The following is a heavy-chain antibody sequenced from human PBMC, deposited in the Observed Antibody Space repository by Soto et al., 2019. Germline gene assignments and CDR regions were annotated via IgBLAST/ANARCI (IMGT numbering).Heavy chain of an antibody. D-gene: IGHD6-19*01. Sequence: SETLSLTCTVSWDSFINYYCNWVRKSAGKGLEWIGRIYPTGSTTYNPSLKSRVTISADTSKNQISLKLISVTAADTALYYCARDWGTGFYHSDSWGQGTLVTVSS. V-gene: IGHV4-4*07. CDR1: WDSFINYY. J-gene: IGHJ4*02. CDR2: IYPTGST. CDR3: ARDWGTGFYHSDS.